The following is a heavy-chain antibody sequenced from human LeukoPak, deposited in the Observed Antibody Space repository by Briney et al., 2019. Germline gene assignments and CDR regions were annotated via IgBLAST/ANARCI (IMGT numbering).Heavy chain of an antibody. CDR1: GGSFSGYY. D-gene: IGHD5-18*01. CDR2: INHSGST. V-gene: IGHV4-34*01. J-gene: IGHJ3*02. Sequence: SETLSLTCAVYGGSFSGYYWSWLRQPPGKGLEGIGEINHSGSTNYNPSLKSRVTISVDTSKNQFSLKLSSVTAADTAVYYCARWRLAGYSYGLGGIGIIDAFDIWGQGTMVTVSS. CDR3: ARWRLAGYSYGLGGIGIIDAFDI.